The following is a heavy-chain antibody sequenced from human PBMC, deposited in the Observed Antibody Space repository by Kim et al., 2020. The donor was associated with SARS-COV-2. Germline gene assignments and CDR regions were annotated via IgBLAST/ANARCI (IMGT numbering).Heavy chain of an antibody. CDR1: GGTFSSYA. D-gene: IGHD3-10*01. Sequence: SVKVSCKASGGTFSSYAISWVRQAPGQGLEWMGGIIPIFGTANYAQKFQGRVTITADESTSTAYMELSSLRSEDTAVYYCAGGQKSITMVRALRYYGMDVWGQGTTVTVSS. V-gene: IGHV1-69*13. CDR3: AGGQKSITMVRALRYYGMDV. J-gene: IGHJ6*02. CDR2: IIPIFGTA.